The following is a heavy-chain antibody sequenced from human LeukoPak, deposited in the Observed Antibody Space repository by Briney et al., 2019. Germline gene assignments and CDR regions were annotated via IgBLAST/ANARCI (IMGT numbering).Heavy chain of an antibody. J-gene: IGHJ4*02. Sequence: GGSLRLSCAASGFTFSSYSMNWVRQAPGKGLEWVSSISSSSSYIYYADSVKGRFTISRDNSKNTLYLQMNSLRAEDTAVYYCARGEEGIAVPQDYFDYWGQGTLVTVSS. CDR3: ARGEEGIAVPQDYFDY. CDR2: ISSSSSYI. V-gene: IGHV3-21*01. D-gene: IGHD6-19*01. CDR1: GFTFSSYS.